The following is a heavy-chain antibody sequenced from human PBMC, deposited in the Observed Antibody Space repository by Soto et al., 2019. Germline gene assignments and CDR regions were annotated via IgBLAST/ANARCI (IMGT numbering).Heavy chain of an antibody. D-gene: IGHD5-12*01. CDR2: ISYDGSNK. Sequence: QVQLVESGGGVVQPGRSLRLSCAASEFTFSSYAMHWVRQAPGKGLEGVAVISYDGSNKYYADSVKGRFTISRDNSKNTLYLQMSSLRAEDTAVYYCARVAVERATSHGFDYWGQGTRVTVSS. CDR3: ARVAVERATSHGFDY. J-gene: IGHJ4*02. CDR1: EFTFSSYA. V-gene: IGHV3-30-3*01.